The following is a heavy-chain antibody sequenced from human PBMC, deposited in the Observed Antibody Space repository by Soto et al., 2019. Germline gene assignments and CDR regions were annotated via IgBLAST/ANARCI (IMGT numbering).Heavy chain of an antibody. V-gene: IGHV4-59*01. CDR2: IYYSGST. CDR1: GGSISSYY. Sequence: SETLSLTCTVSGGSISSYYWSWIRQPPGKGLEWIGYIYYSGSTNYNPSLKSRVTISVDTSKNQFSLKLSSVTAADTAVYYCARGIYSFLNYFDYWGQGTLVTVSS. CDR3: ARGIYSFLNYFDY. J-gene: IGHJ4*02. D-gene: IGHD3-3*01.